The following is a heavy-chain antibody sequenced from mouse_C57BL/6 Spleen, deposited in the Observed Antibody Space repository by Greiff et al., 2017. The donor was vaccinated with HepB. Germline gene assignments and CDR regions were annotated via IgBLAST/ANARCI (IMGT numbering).Heavy chain of an antibody. V-gene: IGHV1-69*01. D-gene: IGHD1-1*01. J-gene: IGHJ1*03. CDR2: IDPSDSYT. Sequence: QVQLQQPGAELVMPGASVQLSCKASGYTFTSYWMHWVKQRPGQGLEWIGEIDPSDSYTNYNQKFKGKSTLTVDKSSSTAYMQLSSLTSEYSAVYYCAREGLYGSSRYFDVWGTGTTVTVSS. CDR1: GYTFTSYW. CDR3: AREGLYGSSRYFDV.